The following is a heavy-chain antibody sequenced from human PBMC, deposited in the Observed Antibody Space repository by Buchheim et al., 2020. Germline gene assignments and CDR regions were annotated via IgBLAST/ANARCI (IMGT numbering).Heavy chain of an antibody. J-gene: IGHJ3*01. Sequence: QVQLQQSGPRLVTPSQTLSITCAISGDSVSRNSATWNWIRQSPSRGLEWLGRTYYRSKWYTEYGVTVKSRLTFSSDTSRNQVSLHLTSVTPEDTAVYYCASSEPTTDGAFDVWGQGT. V-gene: IGHV6-1*01. CDR3: ASSEPTTDGAFDV. CDR2: TYYRSKWYT. D-gene: IGHD1-14*01. CDR1: GDSVSRNSAT.